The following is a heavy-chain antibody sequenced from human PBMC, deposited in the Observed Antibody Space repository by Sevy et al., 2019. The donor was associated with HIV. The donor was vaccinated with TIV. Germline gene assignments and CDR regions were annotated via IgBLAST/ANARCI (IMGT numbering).Heavy chain of an antibody. D-gene: IGHD3-22*01. CDR3: ARLPYYDSRVYFRGYYFDY. CDR2: IYYSGST. Sequence: SETLSLTCTVSGGSISSTSYYWGWIRQPPGKGLEWIGNIYYSGSTYYNPSLKSRVTISVDASKNQFSLKLSSVTAADTAVYYCARLPYYDSRVYFRGYYFDYWGQGTLVTVSS. V-gene: IGHV4-39*01. J-gene: IGHJ4*02. CDR1: GGSISSTSYY.